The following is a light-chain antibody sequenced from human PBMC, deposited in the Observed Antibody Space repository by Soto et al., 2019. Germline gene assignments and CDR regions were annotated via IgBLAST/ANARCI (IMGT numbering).Light chain of an antibody. CDR1: SGHSNYA. Sequence: QPVLTQSTSATASLGASVKLTCTLSSGHSNYAIAWHQQQPEKGPRYLMKLNSDGSHSKGDGIPDRFSGSSSGAERYLTISSLQSEDEADYYCQTWGSGIVVFGGGTKLTVL. CDR2: LNSDGSH. V-gene: IGLV4-69*01. CDR3: QTWGSGIVV. J-gene: IGLJ2*01.